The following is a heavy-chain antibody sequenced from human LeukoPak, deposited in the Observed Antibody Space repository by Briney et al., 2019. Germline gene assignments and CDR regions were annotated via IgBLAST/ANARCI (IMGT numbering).Heavy chain of an antibody. V-gene: IGHV4-38-2*01. D-gene: IGHD3-10*01. CDR3: ARQTILGVRGVINHYFDY. CDR1: GYSISSGYY. CDR2: IYHSGST. Sequence: SETLSLTCAVSGYSISSGYYWGWIRQPPGKGLEWIGSIYHSGSTYYNPSLKSRVTISVDTSKNQFSLKLSSVTAADTAVYYCARQTILGVRGVINHYFDYWGQGTPVTVSS. J-gene: IGHJ4*02.